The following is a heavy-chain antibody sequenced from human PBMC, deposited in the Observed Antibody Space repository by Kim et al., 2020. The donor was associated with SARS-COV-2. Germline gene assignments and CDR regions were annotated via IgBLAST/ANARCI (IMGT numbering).Heavy chain of an antibody. D-gene: IGHD2-8*02. CDR2: DASHT. V-gene: IGHV3-74*01. Sequence: DASHTSYADSVKGRFTISRDNGKNTLYLQMNSLRAEDTAVYYCTATGAAGYWGQGTLVTVSS. J-gene: IGHJ4*02. CDR3: TATGAAGY.